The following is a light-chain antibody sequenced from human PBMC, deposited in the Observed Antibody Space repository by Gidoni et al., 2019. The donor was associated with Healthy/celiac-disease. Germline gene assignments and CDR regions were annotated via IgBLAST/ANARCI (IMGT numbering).Light chain of an antibody. Sequence: DIQKTQSPSSLTASVGDRVTITCQASQDISNYLNWYQQKPGKAPKLLIYDASNLETGVPSRFGGSGSGTDFTFTISSLQPEDIATYYCQQYDNPMYTFGQGTKLEIK. V-gene: IGKV1-33*01. CDR2: DAS. CDR1: QDISNY. J-gene: IGKJ2*01. CDR3: QQYDNPMYT.